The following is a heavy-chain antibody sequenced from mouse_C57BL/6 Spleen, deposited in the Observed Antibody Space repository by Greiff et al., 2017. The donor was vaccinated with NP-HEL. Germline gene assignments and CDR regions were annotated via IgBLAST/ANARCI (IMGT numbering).Heavy chain of an antibody. D-gene: IGHD1-1*01. V-gene: IGHV14-4*01. CDR1: GFNIKDDY. CDR3: TSTVVAPKDY. CDR2: IDPENGDT. J-gene: IGHJ2*01. Sequence: EVKLMESGAELVRPGASVKLSCTASGFNIKDDYMHWVKQRPEQGLEWIGWIDPENGDTEYASKFQGKATITADTSSNTAYLQLSSLTSEDTAVYYCTSTVVAPKDYWGQGTTLTVSS.